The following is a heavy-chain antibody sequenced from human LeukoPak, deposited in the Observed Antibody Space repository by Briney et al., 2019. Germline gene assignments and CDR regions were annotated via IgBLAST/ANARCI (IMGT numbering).Heavy chain of an antibody. J-gene: IGHJ4*02. Sequence: PSETLSLTCTVSGGSISSYYWSWIRQPAGKGLEWIGRIYTSGSTNYNPSLKSRVTMSVDTSKSQFSLKLSSVTAADTAVYYCARVTYFDWLQFSFDYWGQGTLVTVSS. V-gene: IGHV4-4*07. CDR3: ARVTYFDWLQFSFDY. CDR1: GGSISSYY. CDR2: IYTSGST. D-gene: IGHD3-9*01.